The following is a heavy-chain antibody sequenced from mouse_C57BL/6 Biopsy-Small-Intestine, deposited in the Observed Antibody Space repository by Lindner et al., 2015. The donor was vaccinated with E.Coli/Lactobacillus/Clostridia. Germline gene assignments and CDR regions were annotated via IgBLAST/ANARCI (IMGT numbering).Heavy chain of an antibody. Sequence: VQLQESGPELVKPGASVKISCKASGYSFTNYYMNWVKQSPEKSLEWIGEINPSTGVTTYNKNFKAKATFTADKSSNTTHMELKSLTSGDSAVYYCAGSNPYYYAMDYWGQGTSVTVSS. CDR1: GYSFTNYY. CDR2: INPSTGVT. J-gene: IGHJ4*01. V-gene: IGHV1-42*01. CDR3: AGSNPYYYAMDY.